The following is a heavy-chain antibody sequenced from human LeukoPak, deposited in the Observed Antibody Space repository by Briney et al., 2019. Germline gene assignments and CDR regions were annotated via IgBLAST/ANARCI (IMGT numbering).Heavy chain of an antibody. CDR1: GYSFANYW. CDR3: ARRKYQQLSAFDM. Sequence: GESLKISCKASGYSFANYWIGWVRQTPGKGLEWMGIIYPGDSDTRYSPSFQGQVTISADKSISTAYLQWTSLKASDTAMYYCARRKYQQLSAFDMWGQGTMVTVSS. V-gene: IGHV5-51*01. D-gene: IGHD2-2*01. J-gene: IGHJ3*02. CDR2: IYPGDSDT.